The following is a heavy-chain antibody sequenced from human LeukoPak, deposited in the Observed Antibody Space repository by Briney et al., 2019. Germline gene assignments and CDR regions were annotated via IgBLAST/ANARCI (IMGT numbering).Heavy chain of an antibody. CDR1: GYTFTSYY. V-gene: IGHV1-46*01. J-gene: IGHJ6*02. CDR3: ARPTSIIPASNIYYYYYAMDL. Sequence: ASVKVSCKASGYTFTSYYTHWVRQAPGQGLEWMGIINPSRDSTSYAQKFRGRVTMTRDTSTSTVYMELSSLSSEDTAVYYCARPTSIIPASNIYYYYYAMDLWGQGTTVTVSS. CDR2: INPSRDST. D-gene: IGHD2-2*01.